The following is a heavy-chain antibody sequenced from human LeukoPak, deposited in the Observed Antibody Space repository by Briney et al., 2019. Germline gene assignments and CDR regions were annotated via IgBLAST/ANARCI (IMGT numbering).Heavy chain of an antibody. CDR2: ISGSGGST. CDR1: GFTFSSYA. J-gene: IGHJ4*02. D-gene: IGHD3-22*01. CDR3: AKDPGYYDSSGYYYYFDY. Sequence: GGSLRLSCAASGFTFSSYAMSWVRQAPGKGLEWVSAISGSGGSTYYADSVKGRFTISRDNSMNTLYLQMNSLRAEDTAVYYCAKDPGYYDSSGYYYYFDYWGQGTLVTVSS. V-gene: IGHV3-23*01.